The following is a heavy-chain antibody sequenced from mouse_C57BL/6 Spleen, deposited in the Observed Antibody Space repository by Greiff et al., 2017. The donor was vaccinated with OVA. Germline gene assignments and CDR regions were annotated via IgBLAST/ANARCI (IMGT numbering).Heavy chain of an antibody. J-gene: IGHJ4*01. CDR1: GFTFSDYG. CDR3: ARLYDPYYYAMDY. V-gene: IGHV5-17*01. Sequence: EVKVVESGGGLVKPGGSLKLSCAASGFTFSDYGMHWVRQAPEKGLEWVAYISSGSSTIYYADTVKGRFTISRDNAKNTLFLQMTSLRSEYTAMYYCARLYDPYYYAMDYWGQGTSVTVSS. CDR2: ISSGSSTI. D-gene: IGHD1-3*01.